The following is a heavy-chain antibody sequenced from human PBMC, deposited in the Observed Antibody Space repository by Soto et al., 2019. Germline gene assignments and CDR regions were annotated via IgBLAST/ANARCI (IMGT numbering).Heavy chain of an antibody. CDR1: GFTFSSYG. CDR2: ISGSGGST. V-gene: IGHV3-23*01. J-gene: IGHJ6*02. Sequence: GSLRLSCAASGFTFSSYGMSWVRQAPGKGLEWVSAISGSGGSTYYADSVKGRFTISRDNSKNTLYLQMNSLRAEDTAVYYCAFYSSSSVDYYYGMDVWGQGTTVTVSS. D-gene: IGHD6-6*01. CDR3: AFYSSSSVDYYYGMDV.